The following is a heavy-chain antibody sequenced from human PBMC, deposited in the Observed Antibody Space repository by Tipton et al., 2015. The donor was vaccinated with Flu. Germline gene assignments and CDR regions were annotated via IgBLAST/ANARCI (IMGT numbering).Heavy chain of an antibody. CDR3: ARGGVLWWWTH. Sequence: TLSLTCTVSGASISSSFYWNWIRQPPGKGLEWIGYIYSSGSTNYNPSLKSRVTISVDTSKNQFSLKLSSVTAADTAVYYCARGGVLWWWTHWGQGTTVIVSS. CDR1: GASISSSFY. D-gene: IGHD2-21*01. V-gene: IGHV4-61*01. J-gene: IGHJ6*02. CDR2: IYSSGST.